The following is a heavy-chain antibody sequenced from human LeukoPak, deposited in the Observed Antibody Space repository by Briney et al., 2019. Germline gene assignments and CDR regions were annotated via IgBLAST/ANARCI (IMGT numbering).Heavy chain of an antibody. D-gene: IGHD2-2*01. V-gene: IGHV5-51*01. CDR2: IYPGDSDT. CDR3: ARAVGYCSSTSCYARYYYYYGMDV. CDR1: GHSFTSYW. Sequence: ASVKVSCKGSGHSFTSYWIGWVRQMPGKGLEWMGIIYPGDSDTRYSPSFQGQVTISADKSISTAYLQWSSLKASDTAMYYCARAVGYCSSTSCYARYYYYYGMDVWGQGTTVTVSS. J-gene: IGHJ6*02.